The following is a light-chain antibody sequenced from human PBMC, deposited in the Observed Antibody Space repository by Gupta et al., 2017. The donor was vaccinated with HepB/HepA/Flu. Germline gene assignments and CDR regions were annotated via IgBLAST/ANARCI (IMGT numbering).Light chain of an antibody. CDR2: GAS. CDR3: QQSNSTPT. V-gene: IGKV1-39*01. CDR1: QIISTL. J-gene: IGKJ3*01. Sequence: QLTLPPSSLSASVGDRATLTCRASQIISTLLNWYQQKPGNAPKVMIFGASNLQSGVPSRFSGSGSATEFTLTISRLQLEDSATYYCQQSNSTPTFGPGTKVDIK.